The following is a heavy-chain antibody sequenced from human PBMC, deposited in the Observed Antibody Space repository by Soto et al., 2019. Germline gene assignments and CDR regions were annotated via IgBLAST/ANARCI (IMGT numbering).Heavy chain of an antibody. CDR2: IYYSGTT. J-gene: IGHJ4*02. CDR3: KRIFDH. Sequence: SETLSLTCTVSGGSISSYYWSWVRQPPGKGLEWIAYIYYSGTTSYNPSLKSRVTISMDTSKNQFSLKLRSVTAANTAVYYCKRIFDHWGRGPLVTASS. V-gene: IGHV4-59*08. CDR1: GGSISSYY.